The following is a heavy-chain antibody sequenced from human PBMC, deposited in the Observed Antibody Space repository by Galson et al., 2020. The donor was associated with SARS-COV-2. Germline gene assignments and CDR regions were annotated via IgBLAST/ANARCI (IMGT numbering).Heavy chain of an antibody. D-gene: IGHD4-17*01. J-gene: IGHJ4*01. CDR1: GFTFSNVW. Sequence: GGSLSLSCAASGFTFSNVWMSWVRQPPAKGLVWVGRIYSKTDGETIDYTATVKGTFTISRDDSKSTLHLQMNSLKTEDTGVYYCTVYHVSNFPYGRMAYWGHGTLVTGSP. V-gene: IGHV3-15*01. CDR3: TVYHVSNFPYGRMAY. CDR2: IYSKTDGETI.